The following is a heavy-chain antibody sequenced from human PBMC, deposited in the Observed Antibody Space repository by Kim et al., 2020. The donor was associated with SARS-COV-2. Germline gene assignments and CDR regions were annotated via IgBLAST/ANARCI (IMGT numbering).Heavy chain of an antibody. D-gene: IGHD6-13*01. Sequence: TYSADPVRGRFTTSRDNSKRTLSLQMNSLRAEDTALYYCAKTGQLDYWGQGTLVTVSS. CDR2: T. V-gene: IGHV3-23*01. CDR3: AKTGQLDY. J-gene: IGHJ4*02.